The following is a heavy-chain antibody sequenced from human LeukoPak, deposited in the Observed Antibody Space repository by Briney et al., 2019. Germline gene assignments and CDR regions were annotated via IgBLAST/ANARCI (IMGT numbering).Heavy chain of an antibody. CDR1: GGSVSGYY. D-gene: IGHD5-12*01. CDR2: IHSTGST. V-gene: IGHV4-4*07. J-gene: IGHJ4*02. CDR3: AREYPVAIAPDH. Sequence: SETLSLTCTVSGGSVSGYYWSSIRQSAGKGLEWIGRIHSTGSTNYNPSLQSRVTMSVDTSKNQFYLKLTSVTAADTAVYYCAREYPVAIAPDHWGQGTLVTVSS.